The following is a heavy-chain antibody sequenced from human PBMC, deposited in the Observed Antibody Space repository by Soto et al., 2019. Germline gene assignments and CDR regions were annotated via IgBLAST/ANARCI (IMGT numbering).Heavy chain of an antibody. CDR2: ISAYNGNT. CDR3: ARASDYGDYLLFPFDY. D-gene: IGHD4-17*01. V-gene: IGHV1-18*01. Sequence: QVQLVQSGAEVKKPGASVKVSCKASGYTFTSYGISWVRQAPGQGLEWMGWISAYNGNTNYAQKLQGRVTMTTDTSTSTAYMELRSLRSDDPAVYYCARASDYGDYLLFPFDYWGQGTRVTVSS. CDR1: GYTFTSYG. J-gene: IGHJ4*02.